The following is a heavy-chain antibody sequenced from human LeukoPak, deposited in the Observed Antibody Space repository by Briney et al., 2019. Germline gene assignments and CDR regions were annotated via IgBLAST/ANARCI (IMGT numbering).Heavy chain of an antibody. V-gene: IGHV3-9*01. Sequence: GGSLRLSCAASGFSFDDYSMHWVRQRPGKGLEWVSSISWDSRVIDYADSIRGRFTVSRDNAQNSLYLQMSSLTPEDTALYYCAKGKLATRTSESHFWGRGTLVTVSS. CDR1: GFSFDDYS. J-gene: IGHJ4*02. CDR3: AKGKLATRTSESHF. D-gene: IGHD5-24*01. CDR2: ISWDSRVI.